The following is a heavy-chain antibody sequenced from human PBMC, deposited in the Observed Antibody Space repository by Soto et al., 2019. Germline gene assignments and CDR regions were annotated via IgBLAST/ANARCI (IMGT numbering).Heavy chain of an antibody. D-gene: IGHD5-18*01. Sequence: PSETLSLTCTVSGGSISSGGYYWGWIRQHPGKGLEWIGYIYYSGSTYYNPSLKSRVTRSVDTSKNQFSLKLSSVTAADTAVYYCARDGSGYSYGYPYYFDYWGQGTLVTVSS. V-gene: IGHV4-31*03. CDR2: IYYSGST. CDR3: ARDGSGYSYGYPYYFDY. J-gene: IGHJ4*02. CDR1: GGSISSGGYY.